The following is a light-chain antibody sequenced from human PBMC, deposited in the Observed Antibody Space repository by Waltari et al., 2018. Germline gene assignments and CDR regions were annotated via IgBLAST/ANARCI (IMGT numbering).Light chain of an antibody. CDR2: SNN. CDR1: SSNIGGNT. CDR3: AAWDDSLNGWV. V-gene: IGLV1-44*01. Sequence: QSVLTQPPSASGTPGQRVTISCSGSSSNIGGNTVNWYQQLPGTAPKLLIHSNNQRPSGVPDRFSGSKSGTSASLVISGLQSEDEAEYYCAAWDDSLNGWVFGGGTKLTVL. J-gene: IGLJ3*02.